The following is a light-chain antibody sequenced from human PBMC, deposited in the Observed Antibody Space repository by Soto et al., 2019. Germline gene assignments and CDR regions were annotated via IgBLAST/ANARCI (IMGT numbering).Light chain of an antibody. CDR1: QSVSSIY. CDR3: QQYGSSPLT. CDR2: GAS. V-gene: IGKV3-20*01. J-gene: IGKJ4*01. Sequence: EIVLTQSPGTLSLSPGERATLSFRASQSVSSIYLAWYQQKPGQAPRLLIYGASSRATGIPDRFSGSGSGTDFSLTISRLEPEDFAVYYCQQYGSSPLTFGGGTKVDIK.